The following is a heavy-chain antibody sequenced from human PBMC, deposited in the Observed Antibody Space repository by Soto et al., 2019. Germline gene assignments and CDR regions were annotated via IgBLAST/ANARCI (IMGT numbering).Heavy chain of an antibody. CDR2: IFPGDSDT. CDR1: GYTFTNYW. Sequence: GESLKISCKAIGYTFTNYWIGWVRQTPGKGLEWMGIIFPGDSDTRYNPPFEGQVTVSADESISTAYLQWNTLKASDTAMYYCVRPNFGALTHFDFWGQGTLVTVSS. V-gene: IGHV5-51*01. D-gene: IGHD3-16*01. J-gene: IGHJ4*02. CDR3: VRPNFGALTHFDF.